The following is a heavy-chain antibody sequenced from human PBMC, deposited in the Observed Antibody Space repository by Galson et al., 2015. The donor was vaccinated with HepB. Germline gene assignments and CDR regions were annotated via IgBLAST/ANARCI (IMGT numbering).Heavy chain of an antibody. CDR1: GGSVSSGSYY. CDR3: ARGRDGFTLHYYGMDV. V-gene: IGHV4-61*01. J-gene: IGHJ6*02. Sequence: ETLSLTCTVSGGSVSSGSYYWSWIRQPPGKGLEWIGYINYSGSTNYNPSLKSRVTISVDTSKNQFSLKVSSVTAEDTAVYYCARGRDGFTLHYYGMDVWGQGTTVTVSS. D-gene: IGHD5-24*01. CDR2: INYSGST.